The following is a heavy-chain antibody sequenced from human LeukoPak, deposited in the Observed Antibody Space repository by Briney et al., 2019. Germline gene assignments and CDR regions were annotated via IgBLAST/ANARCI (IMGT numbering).Heavy chain of an antibody. CDR2: ISAYNGNT. D-gene: IGHD6-6*01. CDR3: ARDTSIAAPYYYYYGMDV. J-gene: IGHJ6*02. V-gene: IGHV1-18*01. CDR1: DYTFTSYG. Sequence: ASVKVSCKASDYTFTSYGISWVRQAPGQGLEWMGWISAYNGNTNYAQKFQGRVTMTTDTSTSTAYMELRSLRSDDTAVYYCARDTSIAAPYYYYYGMDVWGQGTTVTVSS.